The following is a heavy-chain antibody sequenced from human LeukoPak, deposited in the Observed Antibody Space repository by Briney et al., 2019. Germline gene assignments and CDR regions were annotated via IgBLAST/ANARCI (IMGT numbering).Heavy chain of an antibody. J-gene: IGHJ3*02. V-gene: IGHV4-39*01. CDR2: IYYSGST. CDR1: GGSISSGGYS. CDR3: ARQNRKIGGAFYVFDI. D-gene: IGHD1-26*01. Sequence: PSETLSLTCAVSGGSISSGGYSWGWIRQPPGKGLEWIGSIYYSGSTYYNPSLKSRVTISVDTSKNQFSLKLSSVTAADTAVYYCARQNRKIGGAFYVFDIGGQGTMAPVSS.